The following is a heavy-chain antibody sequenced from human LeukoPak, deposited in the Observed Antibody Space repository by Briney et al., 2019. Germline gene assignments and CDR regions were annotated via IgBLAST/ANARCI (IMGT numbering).Heavy chain of an antibody. V-gene: IGHV1-2*02. CDR3: ARNDESLRLRIDY. CDR1: GYTFTDYY. J-gene: IGHJ4*02. D-gene: IGHD5-12*01. CDR2: INPNSGGT. Sequence: ASVKVSCKASGYTFTDYYIHWVRQAPGQGLEWMGWINPNSGGTHYAQKFQGRVTMTRDTSISTACMELSSLRSDDTAVYYCARNDESLRLRIDYWGQGTLVTVSS.